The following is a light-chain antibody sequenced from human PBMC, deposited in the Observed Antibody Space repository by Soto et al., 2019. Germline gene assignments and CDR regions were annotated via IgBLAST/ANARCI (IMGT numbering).Light chain of an antibody. J-gene: IGKJ4*01. CDR2: DAS. CDR1: QSTRSSY. CDR3: QQHGTSPLT. Sequence: ENVLTQSPGTPALSPGERATLSCRGSQSTRSSYLAWYQQKPGQAPRLRIFDASSRAIGIPDRFSGSGSGTDFTLSISRLESDDFAVYYCQQHGTSPLTFGGGTKVDIK. V-gene: IGKV3-20*01.